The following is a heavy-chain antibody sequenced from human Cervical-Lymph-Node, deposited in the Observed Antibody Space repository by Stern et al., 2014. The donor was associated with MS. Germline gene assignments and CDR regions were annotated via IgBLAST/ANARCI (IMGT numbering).Heavy chain of an antibody. CDR1: GGTLSDYG. V-gene: IGHV1-69*01. CDR2: IIPMCGTA. D-gene: IGHD4-17*01. J-gene: IGHJ6*02. CDR3: ARDGDSSMLGLDV. Sequence: VQLVESGAEVKKPGSSVKVSCKASGGTLSDYGISWERQAPGQGLEWMGWIIPMCGTANYAQKFQGRVTLTADDSTNTAYMDLSSLTSDDTAVYYCARDGDSSMLGLDVWGQGTTVTVSS.